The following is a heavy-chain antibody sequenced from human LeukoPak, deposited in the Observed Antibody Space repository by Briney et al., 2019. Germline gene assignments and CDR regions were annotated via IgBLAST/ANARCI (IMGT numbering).Heavy chain of an antibody. CDR1: GGSISSSSYY. V-gene: IGHV4-39*01. J-gene: IGHJ4*02. D-gene: IGHD6-19*01. CDR3: ARTGYSSGHVDY. CDR2: IYYSGST. Sequence: SETLSLTCTVSGGSISSSSYYWGWIRQPPGKGLEWIGSIYYSGSTYYNPSLKSRVTISVDTSKNQFSLKLSSVTATDTAVYYCARTGYSSGHVDYWGQGTLVTVSS.